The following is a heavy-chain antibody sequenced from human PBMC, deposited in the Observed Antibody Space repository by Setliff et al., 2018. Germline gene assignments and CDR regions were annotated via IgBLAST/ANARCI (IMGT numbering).Heavy chain of an antibody. CDR3: AREETYGDWVDY. D-gene: IGHD4-17*01. Sequence: ASVKVSCKASGYTFTNYGVTWVRQAPGQGLEWMGWIGAYNGNTYNAHKFQGRVTMTSDTSTSTAYMELSSLRSEDTAVYYCAREETYGDWVDYWGQGTLVTVSS. J-gene: IGHJ4*02. CDR2: IGAYNGNT. CDR1: GYTFTNYG. V-gene: IGHV1-18*01.